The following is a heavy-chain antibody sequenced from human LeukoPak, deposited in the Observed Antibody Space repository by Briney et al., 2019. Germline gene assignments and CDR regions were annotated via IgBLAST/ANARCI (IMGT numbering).Heavy chain of an antibody. V-gene: IGHV3-7*01. Sequence: GGSLRLSCEASGFTFSHHGMHWIRQAPGKGLEWVANIKQDGGEKYYVDSVKGRFTISRDNAKNSLYLQMNSLRAEDTAVYYCARNYYYYYMDVWGKGTTATVSS. CDR2: IKQDGGEK. CDR3: ARNYYYYYMDV. CDR1: GFTFSHHG. J-gene: IGHJ6*03.